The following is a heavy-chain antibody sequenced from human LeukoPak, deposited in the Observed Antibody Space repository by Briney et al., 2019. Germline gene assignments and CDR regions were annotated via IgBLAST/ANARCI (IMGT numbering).Heavy chain of an antibody. V-gene: IGHV1-69*01. Sequence: ASVKVSCKASGGTFSSYAISWVRQAPGQGLEWMGGIIPIFGTANYAQKFQGRVTITADESTSTAYMELSSLRSEDTAVYYCARSSSGPPGPFDYWGQGTLVTVSS. CDR1: GGTFSSYA. J-gene: IGHJ4*02. D-gene: IGHD3-22*01. CDR3: ARSSSGPPGPFDY. CDR2: IIPIFGTA.